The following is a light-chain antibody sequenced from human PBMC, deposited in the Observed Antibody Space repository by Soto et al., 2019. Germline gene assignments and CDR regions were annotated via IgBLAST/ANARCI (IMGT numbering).Light chain of an antibody. CDR3: KQSKSFPLT. V-gene: IGKV1-39*01. Sequence: DIQMTQSPSSLSASVGDRVTITCRASQSISSYLNWYQQKPGKAPKLLIYAASSLRSGVPSRFSGSGSGTDFSLTISSLQPEDLATYYCKQSKSFPLTFGGGTKVDIK. CDR1: QSISSY. CDR2: AAS. J-gene: IGKJ4*01.